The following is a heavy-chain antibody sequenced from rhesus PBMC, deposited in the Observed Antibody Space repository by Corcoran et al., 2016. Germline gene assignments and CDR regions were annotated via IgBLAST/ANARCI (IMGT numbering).Heavy chain of an antibody. Sequence: QVQLQESGPGLVKPSETLSLTCAVSGASISSYWWSWICQPPGKGLEGIGESNGNRGRTYHTPSLKSRVTSSKDSAKNQVARKMSSVTAADTAVYYCARVPYYYDSGYSRGVEKNYWGQGVLVTVSS. CDR3: ARVPYYYDSGYSRGVEKNY. CDR1: GASISSYW. V-gene: IGHV4-80*01. D-gene: IGHD3-28*01. CDR2: SNGNRGRT. J-gene: IGHJ4*01.